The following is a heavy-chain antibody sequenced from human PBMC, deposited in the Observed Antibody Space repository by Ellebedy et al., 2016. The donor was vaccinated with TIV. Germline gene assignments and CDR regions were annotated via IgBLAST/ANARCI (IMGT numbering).Heavy chain of an antibody. V-gene: IGHV4-4*02. J-gene: IGHJ4*02. CDR3: ATTTRDY. Sequence: GSLRLXXAVSGGSISSSNWWSWVRQPPGKGLEWIGEIYHSGSTNYNPSLKSRVTISVDTSKNQFSLKLSSVTAADTAVYYCATTTRDYWGQGTLVTVSS. D-gene: IGHD1-26*01. CDR1: GGSISSSNW. CDR2: IYHSGST.